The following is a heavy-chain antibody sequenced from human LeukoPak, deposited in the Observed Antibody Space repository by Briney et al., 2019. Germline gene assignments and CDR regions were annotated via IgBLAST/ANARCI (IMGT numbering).Heavy chain of an antibody. J-gene: IGHJ5*02. Sequence: SGTLSLTCIVSGDSISSNNYYWGWIRQPPGKGLEWIGSIYYSGSTYYNPSLKSRVTISVDTSKNQFSLKLSSVTAADTAVYYCARVPSRNNWFDPWGQGTLVTVSS. V-gene: IGHV4-39*07. CDR3: ARVPSRNNWFDP. CDR1: GDSISSNNYY. CDR2: IYYSGST.